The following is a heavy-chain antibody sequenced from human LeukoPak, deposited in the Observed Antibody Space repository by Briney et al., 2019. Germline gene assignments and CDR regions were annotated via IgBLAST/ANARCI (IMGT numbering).Heavy chain of an antibody. J-gene: IGHJ3*02. Sequence: GGSLRLSCAASGFTFSSYGMSWVRQAPGKGLEWVSGISGNSGTTYYADSVKGRFTISRDNSKNTLYLQMNSLRAEDTAVYYCAKDRLSGSHYDGAFDIWGQGTMVTVSS. D-gene: IGHD1-26*01. CDR2: ISGNSGTT. CDR3: AKDRLSGSHYDGAFDI. CDR1: GFTFSSYG. V-gene: IGHV3-23*01.